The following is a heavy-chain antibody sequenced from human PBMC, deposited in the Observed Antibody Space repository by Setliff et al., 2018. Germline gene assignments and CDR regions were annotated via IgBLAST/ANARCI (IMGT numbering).Heavy chain of an antibody. D-gene: IGHD2-15*01. J-gene: IGHJ6*03. CDR2: INTNTGNP. CDR3: ARDNRGYAWDYYYYMDV. CDR1: GYTFSSYS. V-gene: IGHV7-4-1*02. Sequence: ASVKVSCKASGYTFSSYSMNWVRQAPGQGLEWMGWINTNTGNPMYAQGFTGRFVFSLDTSVSTAYLQISSLKAEDTAVYYCARDNRGYAWDYYYYMDVWGKGTTVTVSS.